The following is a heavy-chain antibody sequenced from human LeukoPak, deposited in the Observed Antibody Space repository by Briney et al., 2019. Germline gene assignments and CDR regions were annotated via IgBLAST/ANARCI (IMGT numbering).Heavy chain of an antibody. CDR1: GGTFSSYA. CDR3: ARAYCGGDCYGAGYYYMDV. V-gene: IGHV1-69*05. Sequence: ASVKVSCKASGGTFSSYAISWVRRAPGQGLEWMGRIIPIFGTANYAQKFQGRVTIITDESTSTAYMELSSLRSEDTAVYYCARAYCGGDCYGAGYYYMDVWGKGTTVTVSS. J-gene: IGHJ6*03. CDR2: IIPIFGTA. D-gene: IGHD2-21*02.